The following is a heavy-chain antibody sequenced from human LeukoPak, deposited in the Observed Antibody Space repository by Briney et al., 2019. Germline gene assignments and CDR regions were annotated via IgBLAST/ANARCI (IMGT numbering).Heavy chain of an antibody. CDR3: AREGWIYYDSSGYYYEALDY. D-gene: IGHD3-22*01. V-gene: IGHV4-4*07. CDR1: GGSISSYY. Sequence: PSETLSLTCTVSGGSISSYYWSWIRQPAGKGLEWIGRIYTSGSTNYNPSLKSRVTMSVDTSKNQFSLKLSSVTAADTAVYYCAREGWIYYDSSGYYYEALDYWGQGTLVTVSS. J-gene: IGHJ4*02. CDR2: IYTSGST.